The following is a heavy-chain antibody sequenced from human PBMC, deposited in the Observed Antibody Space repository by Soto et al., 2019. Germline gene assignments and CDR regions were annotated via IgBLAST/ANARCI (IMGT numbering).Heavy chain of an antibody. CDR2: IIPIFGTA. J-gene: IGHJ6*02. D-gene: IGHD5-18*01. CDR1: RGTFSSYA. V-gene: IGHV1-69*13. Sequence: GASVKVSCKASRGTFSSYAISWVRQAPGQGLEWMGGIIPIFGTANYAQKFQGRVTITADESTSTAYMELSSLRSEDTAVYYCTTAVAMVKYYYGMDVWGQGTTVTVSS. CDR3: TTAVAMVKYYYGMDV.